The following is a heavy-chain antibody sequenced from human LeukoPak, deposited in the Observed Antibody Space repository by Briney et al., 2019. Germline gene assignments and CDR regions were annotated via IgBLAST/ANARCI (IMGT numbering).Heavy chain of an antibody. CDR1: GFTFSSNA. J-gene: IGHJ4*02. CDR3: ATGGKFDFWSGYHIDN. Sequence: PGGPLRLSCEVSGFTFSSNAMHWVRQAPGKGLEWVAVISYDGSNKNFADSVKGRFTVSRDNSKHTLYLHMNSLRNDDTAMYYCATGGKFDFWSGYHIDNWGQGTLVAVSS. D-gene: IGHD3-3*01. V-gene: IGHV3-30*04. CDR2: ISYDGSNK.